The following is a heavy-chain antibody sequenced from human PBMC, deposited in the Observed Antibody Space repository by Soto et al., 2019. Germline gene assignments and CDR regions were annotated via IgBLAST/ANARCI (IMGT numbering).Heavy chain of an antibody. CDR1: GYTFTSNG. CDR2: ISAYNGNT. Sequence: TSVKVTCEASGYTFTSNGRSWVRQAPGQGLEWMGWISAYNGNTNYAQKLQGRVTMTTDTSTSTAYMELRSLRSDDTAVYYCARDIYEAAAGYYYYGMDVWGQGTTVTVS. V-gene: IGHV1-18*01. CDR3: ARDIYEAAAGYYYYGMDV. J-gene: IGHJ6*02. D-gene: IGHD6-13*01.